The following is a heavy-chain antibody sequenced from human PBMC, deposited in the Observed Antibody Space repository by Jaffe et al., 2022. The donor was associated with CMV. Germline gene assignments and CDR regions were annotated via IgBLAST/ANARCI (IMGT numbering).Heavy chain of an antibody. CDR3: ARYWITYIGGDAFDI. V-gene: IGHV4-39*01. CDR1: GGSISSSSYY. Sequence: QLQLQESGPGLVKPSETLSLTCTVSGGSISSSSYYWGWIRQPPGKGLEWIGSIYYSGSTYYNPSLKSRVTISVDTSKNQFSLKLSSVTAADTAVYYCARYWITYIGGDAFDIWGQGTMVTVSS. CDR2: IYYSGST. J-gene: IGHJ3*02. D-gene: IGHD1-1*01.